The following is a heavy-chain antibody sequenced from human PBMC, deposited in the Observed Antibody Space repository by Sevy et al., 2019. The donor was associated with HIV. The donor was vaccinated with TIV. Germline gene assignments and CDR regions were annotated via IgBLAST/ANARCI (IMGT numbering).Heavy chain of an antibody. CDR2: INAGNGDR. CDR3: ARDLRQWGRYSDY. D-gene: IGHD1-26*01. J-gene: IGHJ4*02. Sequence: ASVKVSCKASGYSFTDYAIHWVRQAPGQSLEWMGRINAGNGDRKYSQNFQGRVTITSDTSATTAYIELSSLTSEDTAVYFCARDLRQWGRYSDYWGQGTVVTVSS. V-gene: IGHV1-3*01. CDR1: GYSFTDYA.